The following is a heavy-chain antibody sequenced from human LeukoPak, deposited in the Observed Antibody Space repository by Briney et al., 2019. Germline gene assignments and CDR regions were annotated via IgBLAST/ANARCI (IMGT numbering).Heavy chain of an antibody. CDR3: ARTSFVRGVVYWFDP. D-gene: IGHD3-10*01. V-gene: IGHV5-51*01. Sequence: GESLKISCQGSGYSFTSYYIAWLRQMPGKGLEWMGVIYPSDSSVTYSPSSQGQVTFSADKSISTAYLQWSSLKASDTAMYYCARTSFVRGVVYWFDPWGQGTQVIVSS. J-gene: IGHJ5*02. CDR1: GYSFTSYY. CDR2: IYPSDSSV.